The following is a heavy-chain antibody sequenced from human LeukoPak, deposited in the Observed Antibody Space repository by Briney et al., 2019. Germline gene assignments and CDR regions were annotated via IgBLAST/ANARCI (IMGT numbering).Heavy chain of an antibody. V-gene: IGHV4-61*02. J-gene: IGHJ4*02. CDR3: AREHAVSSSWPPVKSNPYYFDY. Sequence: SETLSLTCTVSGGSISSGSYYWSWIRQPAGKGLEWIGRIYTSGSTNYNPSLKSRVTISVDTSKNQFSLKLSSVTAADTAVYYCAREHAVSSSWPPVKSNPYYFDYWGQGTLVTVSS. CDR1: GGSISSGSYY. D-gene: IGHD6-13*01. CDR2: IYTSGST.